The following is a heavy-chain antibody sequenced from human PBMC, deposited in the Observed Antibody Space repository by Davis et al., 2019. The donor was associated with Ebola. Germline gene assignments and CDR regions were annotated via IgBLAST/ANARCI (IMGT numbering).Heavy chain of an antibody. J-gene: IGHJ4*02. D-gene: IGHD6-19*01. CDR2: ISYDGSNK. CDR3: ARDSSGWYYFDY. V-gene: IGHV3-30*04. CDR1: GFTFSSYA. Sequence: GGSLRLSCAASGFTFSSYAMHWVRQAPGKGLEWVAVISYDGSNKYYADSVKGRFTISRDNSKNTLYLQMNSLRAEDTAVYYCARDSSGWYYFDYWGQGTLVTVSS.